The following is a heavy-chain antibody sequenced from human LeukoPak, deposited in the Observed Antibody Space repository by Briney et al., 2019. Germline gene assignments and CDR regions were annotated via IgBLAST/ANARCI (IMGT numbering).Heavy chain of an antibody. V-gene: IGHV4-59*12. CDR1: GGSISSYY. J-gene: IGHJ4*02. CDR2: IYYSGST. Sequence: SETLSLTCTVSGGSISSYYWSWIRQPPGKGLEWIGYIYYSGSTNYNPSLKSRVTISVDTSKNQFSLKLSSVTAADTAVYYCARDRDGRTYYDYVWGSYRSNYFDYWGQGTLVTVSS. D-gene: IGHD3-16*02. CDR3: ARDRDGRTYYDYVWGSYRSNYFDY.